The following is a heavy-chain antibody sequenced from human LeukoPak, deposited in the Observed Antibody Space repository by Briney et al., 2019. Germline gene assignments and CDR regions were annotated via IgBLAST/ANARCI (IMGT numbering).Heavy chain of an antibody. D-gene: IGHD3-10*01. CDR3: ARQPVGGRRYYYYGMDV. CDR2: ISESGTST. J-gene: IGHJ6*02. Sequence: PGGSLRLSCAASGFIFSKYAMSWVRQAPGKGLEWVSLISESGTSTNYADSVEGRFTISRDNSKSTLYLQINSLRADDTALYYCARQPVGGRRYYYYGMDVWGQGTTVTVSS. CDR1: GFIFSKYA. V-gene: IGHV3-23*01.